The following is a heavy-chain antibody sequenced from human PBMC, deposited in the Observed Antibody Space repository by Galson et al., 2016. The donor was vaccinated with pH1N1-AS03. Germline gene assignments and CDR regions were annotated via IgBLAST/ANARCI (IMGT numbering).Heavy chain of an antibody. V-gene: IGHV6-1*01. Sequence: CAISGDSVSSDSAAWNWIRQSPSRGLEWLGRTYYRSRWYNDYAPSLSSRVSFTADTSKNQFSLHLTSVTPEDSATYFWVRDFYGDVFGYWGQGTLVTVSS. J-gene: IGHJ4*02. CDR2: TYYRSRWYN. CDR3: VRDFYGDVFGY. CDR1: GDSVSSDSAA. D-gene: IGHD4-17*01.